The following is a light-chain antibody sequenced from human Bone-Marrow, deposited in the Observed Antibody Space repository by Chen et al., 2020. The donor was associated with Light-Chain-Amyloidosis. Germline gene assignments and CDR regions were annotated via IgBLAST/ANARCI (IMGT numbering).Light chain of an antibody. CDR2: EVS. V-gene: IGLV2-14*01. CDR1: SSDVGGYNY. Sequence: QSALTQPASVSGSPGQSITISCTGTSSDVGGYNYVSWYQQHPGKAPKLMIYEVSNRPSGVSNRFSGSKSGNTASLTISGLRTEDAADYYCCAYRGGSFPYVFGPGTKVTVL. J-gene: IGLJ1*01. CDR3: CAYRGGSFPYV.